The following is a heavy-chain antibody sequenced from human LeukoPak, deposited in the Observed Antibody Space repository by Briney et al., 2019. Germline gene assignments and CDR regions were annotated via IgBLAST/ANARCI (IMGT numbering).Heavy chain of an antibody. CDR3: TRDRTTGMYDY. CDR2: IRSKAYGGTT. V-gene: IGHV3-49*04. Sequence: PGGSLRLSCTASGFTFGDYAMSWVRQAPGKGLEWVGFIRSKAYGGTTEYAASVKGRFTISRDDSKSIAYLQMNSLKTEDTAVYYCTRDRTTGMYDYRGQGTLVTVSS. CDR1: GFTFGDYA. J-gene: IGHJ4*02. D-gene: IGHD1-1*01.